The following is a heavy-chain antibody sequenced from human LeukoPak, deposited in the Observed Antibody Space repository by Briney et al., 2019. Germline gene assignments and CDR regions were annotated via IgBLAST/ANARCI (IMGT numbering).Heavy chain of an antibody. CDR1: GFTFSSYG. V-gene: IGHV4-30-4*07. Sequence: TLRLSCAASGFTFSSYGMSWVRQPPGKGLEWIGYIYYSGSTYYNPSLKSRVTISVDTSKNQFSLKLSSVTAADTAVYYCARSTVVTPGAGFDYWGQGTLVTVSS. CDR3: ARSTVVTPGAGFDY. J-gene: IGHJ4*01. D-gene: IGHD4-23*01. CDR2: IYYSGST.